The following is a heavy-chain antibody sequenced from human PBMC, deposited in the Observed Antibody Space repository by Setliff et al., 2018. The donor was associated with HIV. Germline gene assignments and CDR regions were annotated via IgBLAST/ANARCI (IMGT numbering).Heavy chain of an antibody. CDR1: GYTFTDYY. Sequence: ASVKVSCKASGYTFTDYYMHWVQQAPGKGLEWMGRVDPEDGETIYAEKFQGRVTITADTSTDTAYMELSSLRSEDTAVYYCASGEYSSSWSFRRKNNWFDPWGQGTLVTVSS. CDR3: ASGEYSSSWSFRRKNNWFDP. V-gene: IGHV1-69-2*01. D-gene: IGHD6-13*01. CDR2: VDPEDGET. J-gene: IGHJ5*02.